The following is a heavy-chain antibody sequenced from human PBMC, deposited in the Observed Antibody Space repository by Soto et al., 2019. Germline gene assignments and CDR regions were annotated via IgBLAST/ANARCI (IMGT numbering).Heavy chain of an antibody. CDR3: ARQLLGTPPGHSFYI. D-gene: IGHD2-21*01. CDR2: IYPGDSET. CDR1: GYSFTSYW. Sequence: PGASLKISCKCSGYSFTSYWNGWVRQMPGKGLEWMGIIYPGDSETRYSPSFQGQVTISADKSIRTAYLQWSSLKASDTAMYYCARQLLGTPPGHSFYIWGQETMFTVSS. V-gene: IGHV5-51*01. J-gene: IGHJ3*02.